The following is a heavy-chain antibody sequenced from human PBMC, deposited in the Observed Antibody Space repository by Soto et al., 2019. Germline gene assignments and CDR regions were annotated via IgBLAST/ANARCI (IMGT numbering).Heavy chain of an antibody. CDR1: GGSISSGGYY. D-gene: IGHD4-17*01. CDR3: ARDGGHDYGDCGAFDY. V-gene: IGHV4-31*03. J-gene: IGHJ4*02. CDR2: VYYSGST. Sequence: QVQLQESGPGLVKPSQTLSLTCTVSGGSISSGGYYWSWIRQHPVKGLEWIGYVYYSGSTYYNPSLKSRVTMSVDTSTNQFALKLSSVTAADTAVYYCARDGGHDYGDCGAFDYWGQGTLVTVSS.